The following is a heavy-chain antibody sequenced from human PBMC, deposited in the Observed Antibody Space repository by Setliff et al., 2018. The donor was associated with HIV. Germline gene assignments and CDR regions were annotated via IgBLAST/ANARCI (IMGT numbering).Heavy chain of an antibody. D-gene: IGHD2-2*02. CDR3: ARHLEYRGAYYYYYMDV. J-gene: IGHJ6*03. CDR1: GGSISSGSYY. Sequence: PSETLSLTCSVSGGSISSGSYYWSWIRQPAGKGLEWIGRIYNSGNTNYNPSLKSRLTMSVDSSGNQFSLTLTSVTAADTAVYYCARHLEYRGAYYYYYMDVRGKGTTVTVSS. V-gene: IGHV4-61*02. CDR2: IYNSGNT.